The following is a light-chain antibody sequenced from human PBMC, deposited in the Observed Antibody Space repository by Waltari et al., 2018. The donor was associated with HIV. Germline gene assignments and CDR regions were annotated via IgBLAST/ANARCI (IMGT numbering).Light chain of an antibody. CDR1: QSVISSL. CDR2: GAS. V-gene: IGKV3-20*01. CDR3: QQYGGSRWT. J-gene: IGKJ1*01. Sequence: EIILTQSPGTLSLSPGERATLSCRASQSVISSLVAWHQQKPGQAPRLLIYGASSRATGIPDRFSGSGAGTYFILTISGLEPEDFAVYYCQQYGGSRWTFGQGTKVEIK.